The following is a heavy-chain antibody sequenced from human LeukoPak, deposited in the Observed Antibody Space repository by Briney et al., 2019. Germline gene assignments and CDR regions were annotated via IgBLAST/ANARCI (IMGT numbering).Heavy chain of an antibody. CDR2: ISAYNGNT. V-gene: IGHV1-18*01. Sequence: GASMKVSCKASGYTFTSYGISWVRQAPGQGLEWMGWISAYNGNTNYAQKLQGRVTMTTDTSTSTAYMELRSLRSDDTAVYYCARDLKYYDILTGYYEVKSGELLDYWGQGTLVTVSS. CDR3: ARDLKYYDILTGYYEVKSGELLDY. J-gene: IGHJ4*02. CDR1: GYTFTSYG. D-gene: IGHD3-9*01.